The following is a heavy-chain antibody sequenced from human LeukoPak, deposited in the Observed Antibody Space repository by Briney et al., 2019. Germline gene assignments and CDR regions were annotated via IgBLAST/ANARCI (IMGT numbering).Heavy chain of an antibody. D-gene: IGHD3-9*01. CDR1: GGSISSYY. CDR3: ARDLLRYLDWSGDLHDY. V-gene: IGHV4-59*12. CDR2: IYYSGST. J-gene: IGHJ4*02. Sequence: SETLSLTCTVSGGSISSYYWSWIRQPPGKGLEWIGYIYYSGSTNYNPSLKSRVTISVDTSKNQFSLKLSSVTAADTAVYYCARDLLRYLDWSGDLHDYWGQGTLVTVSS.